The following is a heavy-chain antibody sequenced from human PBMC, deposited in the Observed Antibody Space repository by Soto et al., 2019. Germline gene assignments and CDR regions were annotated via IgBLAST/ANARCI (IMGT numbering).Heavy chain of an antibody. Sequence: SVKVSCKASGGTFSSYTISWVRQAPGQGLEWMGRIIPILGIANYAQKFQGRVTITADKSTSTAYMELSSLRSEDTAVYYCARLFGSRDYYMDVWGKGTTVTVSS. CDR2: IIPILGIA. J-gene: IGHJ6*03. D-gene: IGHD3-10*01. V-gene: IGHV1-69*02. CDR3: ARLFGSRDYYMDV. CDR1: GGTFSSYT.